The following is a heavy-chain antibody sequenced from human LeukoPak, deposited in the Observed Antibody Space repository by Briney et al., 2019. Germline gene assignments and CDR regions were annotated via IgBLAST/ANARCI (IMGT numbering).Heavy chain of an antibody. V-gene: IGHV3-21*01. J-gene: IGHJ4*02. CDR1: GFTFSSYT. Sequence: GGSLRLSCAASGFTFSSYTMNWVRQAPGKGLEWVSSISSSSSYIYYADSVKGRFTISRDNAKNSLYLQMNSLRAEDTAVYYCARDSLGSSGDYWGQGTLVTVSS. D-gene: IGHD6-19*01. CDR3: ARDSLGSSGDY. CDR2: ISSSSSYI.